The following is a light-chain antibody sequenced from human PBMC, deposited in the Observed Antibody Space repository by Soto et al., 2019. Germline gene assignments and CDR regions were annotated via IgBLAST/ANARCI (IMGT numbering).Light chain of an antibody. Sequence: DIQMTQSPSSLSASVGDRVTITCQASQDISNYLNWYQQKPGKAPKLLIYDASNLETGVPPRFSGSGSGTDFTFTISSLQPEDIATYYCQQYDNLPFGGGTKVDIK. CDR3: QQYDNLP. J-gene: IGKJ4*01. CDR1: QDISNY. CDR2: DAS. V-gene: IGKV1-33*01.